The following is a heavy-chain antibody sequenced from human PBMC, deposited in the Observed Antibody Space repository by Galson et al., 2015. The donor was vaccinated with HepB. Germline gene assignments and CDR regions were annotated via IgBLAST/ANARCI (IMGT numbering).Heavy chain of an antibody. J-gene: IGHJ4*02. Sequence: SLRLSCAASGFTFDDYTMHWVRRAPGKGLEWVSLISWDGGSTYYADSVKGRFTISRDNSKNSLYLQMNSLRTEDTALYYCAKDAPSGSYFDYWGQGILVTVSS. D-gene: IGHD1-26*01. CDR2: ISWDGGST. CDR3: AKDAPSGSYFDY. V-gene: IGHV3-43*01. CDR1: GFTFDDYT.